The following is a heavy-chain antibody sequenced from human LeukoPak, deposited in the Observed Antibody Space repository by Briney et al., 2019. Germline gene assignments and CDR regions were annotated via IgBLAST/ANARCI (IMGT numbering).Heavy chain of an antibody. J-gene: IGHJ5*02. D-gene: IGHD3-9*01. V-gene: IGHV1-8*03. CDR2: MNPNSGNT. CDR1: GYTFTTFD. Sequence: ASVKVSCKASGYTFTTFDINWVRQATGQGLEWMGWMNPNSGNTGYAQKFQGRITISRNTSISTAYMELSSLRSEDTAVYYCARGGEVLRYFDWLFMFDPWGQGTLVTVSS. CDR3: ARGGEVLRYFDWLFMFDP.